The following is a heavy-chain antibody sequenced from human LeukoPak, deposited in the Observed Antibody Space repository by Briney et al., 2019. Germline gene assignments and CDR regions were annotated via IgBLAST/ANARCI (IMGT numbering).Heavy chain of an antibody. CDR3: ARIAAPGLA. V-gene: IGHV4-39*01. J-gene: IGHJ5*02. Sequence: SSETLSLTCTVSGDSIRSYYWSWTRQPPGKGLEWIGSVYYSGSTYYNSALKSRVTISVDTSKNQFSLKLYSVTAADTSVYFCARIAAPGLAWGQGTLVTVSS. CDR2: VYYSGST. D-gene: IGHD6-25*01. CDR1: GDSIRSYY.